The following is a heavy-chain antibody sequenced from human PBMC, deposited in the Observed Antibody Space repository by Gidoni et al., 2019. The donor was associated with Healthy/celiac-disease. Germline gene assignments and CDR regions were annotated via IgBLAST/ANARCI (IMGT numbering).Heavy chain of an antibody. V-gene: IGHV3-23*01. D-gene: IGHD2-2*01. Sequence: EVQLLESGGGLVQPGGSLTLSCAASGCTFSSYAMSWVRQAPGKGLEWVSAISGSGGSTYYADSVKGRFTISRDNSKNTLYLQMNSLRAEDTAVYYCAGEVPADILGSRGPWGQGTLVTVSS. CDR2: ISGSGGST. CDR3: AGEVPADILGSRGP. CDR1: GCTFSSYA. J-gene: IGHJ5*02.